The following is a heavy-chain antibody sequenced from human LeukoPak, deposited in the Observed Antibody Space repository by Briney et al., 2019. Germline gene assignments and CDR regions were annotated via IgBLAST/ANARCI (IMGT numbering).Heavy chain of an antibody. D-gene: IGHD4-17*01. Sequence: NTSETLSLTCTVSGGSISSYYWSWIRQPPGKGLEWIGYIYYSGSTNYNPSLKSRVTISVDTSKNQFSLKLSSVTAADTAVYYCARGATTGDYWGQGTLVTVSS. CDR2: IYYSGST. CDR3: ARGATTGDY. V-gene: IGHV4-59*01. CDR1: GGSISSYY. J-gene: IGHJ4*02.